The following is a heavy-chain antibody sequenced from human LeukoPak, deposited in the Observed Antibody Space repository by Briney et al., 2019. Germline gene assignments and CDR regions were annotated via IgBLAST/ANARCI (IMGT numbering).Heavy chain of an antibody. CDR2: IYYSGST. V-gene: IGHV4-34*01. D-gene: IGHD3-9*01. CDR3: ARAPVLRYFDWVDY. Sequence: SETLSLTCAVYGGSFSGYYWGWIRQPPGKGLEWIGSIYYSGSTNYNPSLKSRVTISVDTSKNQFSLKLSSVTAADTAVYYCARAPVLRYFDWVDYWGQGTLVTVSS. CDR1: GGSFSGYY. J-gene: IGHJ4*02.